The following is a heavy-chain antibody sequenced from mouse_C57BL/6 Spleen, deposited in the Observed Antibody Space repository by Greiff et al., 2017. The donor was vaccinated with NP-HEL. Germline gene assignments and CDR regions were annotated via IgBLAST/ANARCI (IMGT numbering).Heavy chain of an antibody. CDR1: GYTFTSYW. CDR2: INPSNGGT. CDR3: AVGRYYGSSKYFDY. J-gene: IGHJ2*01. Sequence: QVQLQQPGTELVKPGASVKLSCKASGYTFTSYWMHWVKQRPGQGLEWIGNINPSNGGTNYNEKFKRKATLTVDKSSSTAYMQLSSLTAEDSAVYYWAVGRYYGSSKYFDYWGQGTTLTVSS. V-gene: IGHV1-53*01. D-gene: IGHD1-1*01.